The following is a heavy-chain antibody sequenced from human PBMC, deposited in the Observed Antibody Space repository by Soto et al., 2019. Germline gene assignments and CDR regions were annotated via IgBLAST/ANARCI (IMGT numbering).Heavy chain of an antibody. D-gene: IGHD1-26*01. V-gene: IGHV1-2*02. J-gene: IGHJ4*02. Sequence: ASVKVSCKASGYTFTGHYIHWVRQAPEQGPEWMGEIGPESGATRYAEKFQGRVTMALDTSITTVYMELKNLSPDDTAVYYCGRGRSGQIVVFYWGQGTPVTVSS. CDR3: GRGRSGQIVVFY. CDR1: GYTFTGHY. CDR2: IGPESGAT.